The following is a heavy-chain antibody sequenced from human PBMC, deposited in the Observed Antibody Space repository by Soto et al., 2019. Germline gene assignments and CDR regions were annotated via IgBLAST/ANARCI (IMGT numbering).Heavy chain of an antibody. J-gene: IGHJ5*02. CDR1: GDSIGGVGY. CDR3: ARSGVTGIVIPSHWFDP. D-gene: IGHD2-21*02. Sequence: SETLSLTCTVSGDSIGGVGYWSWIRQFPGRGLEWIGCISSSGSTYYNPALNNRISLLLDTSQNQFSLKLLSVTAADTAIYYCARSGVTGIVIPSHWFDPWGQGTQVTVSS. CDR2: ISSSGST. V-gene: IGHV4-31*03.